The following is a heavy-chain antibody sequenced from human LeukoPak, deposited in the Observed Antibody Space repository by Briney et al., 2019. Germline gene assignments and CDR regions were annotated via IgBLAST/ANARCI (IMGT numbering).Heavy chain of an antibody. J-gene: IGHJ4*02. Sequence: GGSLRLSCAASRFTFSSYEMNWVRQAPGKGLEWVSYISSSGTTIYYADSVKGRFTISRDNAKDSLYLQMNSLRAEDTAVYYCARASRISMVRGSLRAFDFWGQGTLVTVSS. V-gene: IGHV3-48*03. CDR1: RFTFSSYE. D-gene: IGHD3-10*01. CDR3: ARASRISMVRGSLRAFDF. CDR2: ISSSGTTI.